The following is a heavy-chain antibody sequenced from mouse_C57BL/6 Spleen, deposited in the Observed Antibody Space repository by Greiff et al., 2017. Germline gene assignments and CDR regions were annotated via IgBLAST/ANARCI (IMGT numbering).Heavy chain of an antibody. CDR1: GFNIKDDY. J-gene: IGHJ4*01. D-gene: IGHD1-1*01. V-gene: IGHV14-4*01. Sequence: EVQLQQSGAELVRPGASVKLSCTASGFNIKDDYMHWVKQRPEQGLEWIGWIDPENGDTEYASKFQGKATITADTSSNTAYLQLSSLTSEDTAVYYCTTYSVYAMDYWGQGTSVTVSS. CDR3: TTYSVYAMDY. CDR2: IDPENGDT.